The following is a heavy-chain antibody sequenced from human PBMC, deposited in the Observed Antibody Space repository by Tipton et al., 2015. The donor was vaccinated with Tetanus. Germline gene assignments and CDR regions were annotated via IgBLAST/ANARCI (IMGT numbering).Heavy chain of an antibody. CDR1: GFTVSSNY. CDR3: AREAPFSADAFDI. Sequence: SLRLSCAASGFTVSSNYMSWVRQAPGKGLEWVSVIYSGGSTYYADSVKGRFTISRDNSKNTLYLQMNSLRAEDTAVYYCAREAPFSADAFDIWGQRTMVTVSS. V-gene: IGHV3-53*01. D-gene: IGHD1-26*01. CDR2: IYSGGST. J-gene: IGHJ3*02.